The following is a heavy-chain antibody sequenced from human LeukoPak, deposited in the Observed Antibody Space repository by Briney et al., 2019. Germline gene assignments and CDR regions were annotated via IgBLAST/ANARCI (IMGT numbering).Heavy chain of an antibody. Sequence: GWSLRLSCAASGFTFSSYGMHWVRQAPGKGLEWVAVIWYDGSNKYYADSVKGRFTISRDNSKNTLYLQMNSLRAEDTAVYYCARGEGIAAAGPRFDYWGQGTLVTVSS. CDR1: GFTFSSYG. CDR2: IWYDGSNK. D-gene: IGHD6-13*01. J-gene: IGHJ4*02. CDR3: ARGEGIAAAGPRFDY. V-gene: IGHV3-33*01.